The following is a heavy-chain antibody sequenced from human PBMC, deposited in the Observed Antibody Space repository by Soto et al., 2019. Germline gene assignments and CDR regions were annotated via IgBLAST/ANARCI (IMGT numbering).Heavy chain of an antibody. CDR3: AKDPRYYDSSGYYY. V-gene: IGHV3-23*01. Sequence: PGGSLRLSCAASGFTFSSYAMSWVRQAPGKGLEWVSAISGSGGSTYYADSVKGRFTISRDNSKNTLYLQMNSLGAEDTVVYYCAKDPRYYDSSGYYYWGQGTLVTVSS. CDR1: GFTFSSYA. D-gene: IGHD3-22*01. J-gene: IGHJ4*02. CDR2: ISGSGGST.